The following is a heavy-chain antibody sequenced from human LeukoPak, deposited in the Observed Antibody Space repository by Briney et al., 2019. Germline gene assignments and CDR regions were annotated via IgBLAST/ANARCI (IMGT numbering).Heavy chain of an antibody. CDR2: ISSSSSSI. Sequence: GGSLRLSCAASGFTFRSYSMKWVRQAPGKGLEWVSYISSSSSSIYYADSVKGRLTISRDNAKNSLYLQMNSLRAEDTAVYYCARDLGLDYWGQGTLVTVSS. CDR1: GFTFRSYS. CDR3: ARDLGLDY. D-gene: IGHD1-26*01. V-gene: IGHV3-48*01. J-gene: IGHJ4*02.